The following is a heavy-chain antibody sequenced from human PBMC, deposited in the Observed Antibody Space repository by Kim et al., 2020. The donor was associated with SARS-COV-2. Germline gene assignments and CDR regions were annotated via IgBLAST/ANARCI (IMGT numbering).Heavy chain of an antibody. V-gene: IGHV4-34*01. CDR2: IHPSGST. CDR3: AWGQDRAKAAY. J-gene: IGHJ4*02. Sequence: SEILSPTCSVYGASFRNYYSSWFRQPPGKGLEWIGEIHPSGSTSYNPSLQSRVTISIDSSKDDLSLKLTSVTAADTAVYFCAWGQDRAKAAYWGQGALVTVSS. CDR1: GASFRNYY. D-gene: IGHD5-18*01.